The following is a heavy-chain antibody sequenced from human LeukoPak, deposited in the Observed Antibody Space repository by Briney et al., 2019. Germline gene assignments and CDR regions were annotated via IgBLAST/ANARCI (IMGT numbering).Heavy chain of an antibody. J-gene: IGHJ3*02. CDR2: ISGSGGST. Sequence: PGGSLRLSCAASGFTFSSYAMSWVRQAPGKGLEWVSAISGSGGSTYYADSVKGRFTISRDNSKNTLYLQMNSLRAEDTAVYYCAKDRPEPKLLWFGENAFDIWGQGTMVTVSS. D-gene: IGHD3-10*01. V-gene: IGHV3-23*01. CDR3: AKDRPEPKLLWFGENAFDI. CDR1: GFTFSSYA.